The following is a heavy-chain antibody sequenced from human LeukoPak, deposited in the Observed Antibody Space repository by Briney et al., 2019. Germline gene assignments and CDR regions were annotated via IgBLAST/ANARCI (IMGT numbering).Heavy chain of an antibody. J-gene: IGHJ4*02. Sequence: GGSLRLSCAASGFTFSSYAMSWVRQAPGKGLEWVSAISGSGGSTYYADSVKGRFTISRDNSKNTLYLQMNSLRAEDTAVYYCAKGSGIIATAGNRGLGLDYWGQGTLVTVSS. CDR3: AKGSGIIATAGNRGLGLDY. CDR1: GFTFSSYA. CDR2: ISGSGGST. V-gene: IGHV3-23*01. D-gene: IGHD6-13*01.